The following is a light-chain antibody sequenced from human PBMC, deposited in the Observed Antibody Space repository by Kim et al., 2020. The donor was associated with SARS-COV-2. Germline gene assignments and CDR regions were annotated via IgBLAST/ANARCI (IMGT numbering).Light chain of an antibody. CDR1: QSVSSY. Sequence: EIVLTQSPATLSLSPGERATLSCRASQSVSSYLAWYQQKPGQAPRLLIYDASNRATGIPARFSGSGSGTDFTLTISSLEPEDFAVYYCQQRSNWPPLFTFGPATKVNI. CDR2: DAS. CDR3: QQRSNWPPLFT. J-gene: IGKJ3*01. V-gene: IGKV3-11*01.